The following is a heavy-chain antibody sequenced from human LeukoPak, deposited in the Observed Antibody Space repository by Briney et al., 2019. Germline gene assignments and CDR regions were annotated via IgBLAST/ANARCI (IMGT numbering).Heavy chain of an antibody. D-gene: IGHD5/OR15-5a*01. CDR1: GGSISSSSYY. CDR3: ATSDTVSTYNWFDP. CDR2: IRYSGST. V-gene: IGHV4-39*01. Sequence: KPSETLSLTCTVSGGSISSSSYYWGWIRRPPGKGLEWIGSIRYSGSTYYNPSLKSRVTISVDTSNNQFSLHLTSLTAADTAVYYCATSDTVSTYNWFDPWGLGTLVTVS. J-gene: IGHJ5*02.